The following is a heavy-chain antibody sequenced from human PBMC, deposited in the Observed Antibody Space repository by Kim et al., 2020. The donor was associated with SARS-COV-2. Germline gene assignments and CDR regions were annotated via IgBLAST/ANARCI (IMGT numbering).Heavy chain of an antibody. D-gene: IGHD6-13*01. V-gene: IGHV4-39*01. Sequence: SETLSLTCTVSGGSISSSSYYWGWIRQPPGKGLEWIGSIYYSGSTYYNPSLKSRVTISVDTSKNQFSLKLSSVTAADTAVYYCAQTIAAAVLPKIWGQGTMVTVSS. CDR3: AQTIAAAVLPKI. CDR1: GGSISSSSYY. J-gene: IGHJ3*02. CDR2: IYYSGST.